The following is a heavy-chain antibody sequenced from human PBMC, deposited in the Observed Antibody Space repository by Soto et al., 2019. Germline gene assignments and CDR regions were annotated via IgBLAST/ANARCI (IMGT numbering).Heavy chain of an antibody. CDR2: ISYDGSNK. V-gene: IGHV3-30-3*01. Sequence: HPGGSLRLSCAASGFTFSSYAMHWVRQAPGKGLEWVAVISYDGSNKYYADSVKGRFTISRDNSKNTLYLQMNSLRAEDTAVYYCARDTYYDILTGPGYWGQGTLVTVSS. CDR1: GFTFSSYA. J-gene: IGHJ4*02. CDR3: ARDTYYDILTGPGY. D-gene: IGHD3-9*01.